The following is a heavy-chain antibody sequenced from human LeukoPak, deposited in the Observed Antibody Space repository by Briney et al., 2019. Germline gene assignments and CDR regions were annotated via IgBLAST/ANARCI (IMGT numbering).Heavy chain of an antibody. CDR3: AKEGYNYVIDY. CDR1: GFTFNSYA. D-gene: IGHD5-24*01. J-gene: IGHJ4*02. Sequence: PGRSLRLSCAASGFTFNSYAMHWVRQAPGKGLEWVAGIWFDGTNKFHADSVKDRFTISRDNSKNTLYLQMDSLGAEDTAVYYCAKEGYNYVIDYWGQGTLVTVSS. V-gene: IGHV3-33*06. CDR2: IWFDGTNK.